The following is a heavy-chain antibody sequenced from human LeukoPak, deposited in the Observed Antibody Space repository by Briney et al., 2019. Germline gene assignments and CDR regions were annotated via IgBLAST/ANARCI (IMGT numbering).Heavy chain of an antibody. J-gene: IGHJ4*02. Sequence: PSETLSLTCTVSGGSISSSSYYWGWIRQPPGKGLEWIGRIYYSGSTYYNPSLKSRVTISVDESKNQFSLKLSSVTSEDTAVYYCARLGGSGSPHPYWGQGTLVTVSS. V-gene: IGHV4-39*01. CDR2: IYYSGST. D-gene: IGHD6-19*01. CDR1: GGSISSSSYY. CDR3: ARLGGSGSPHPY.